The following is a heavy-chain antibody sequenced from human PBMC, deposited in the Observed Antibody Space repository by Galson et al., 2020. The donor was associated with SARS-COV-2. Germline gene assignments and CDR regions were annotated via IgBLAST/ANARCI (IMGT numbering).Heavy chain of an antibody. CDR3: ARGNSPCVTIFGILTGTGGVDV. Sequence: SETLSLTCTVSGDSITSGNYYWSWVRQPAGKGLEWIGRIYKGGRTDYNPSLWSHVAISIDTPKNQFSLEVTSVTAADTAVYYCARGNSPCVTIFGILTGTGGVDVWGQGTTGTVSS. CDR1: GDSITSGNYY. D-gene: IGHD3-3*01. J-gene: IGHJ6*02. CDR2: IYKGGRT. V-gene: IGHV4-61*02.